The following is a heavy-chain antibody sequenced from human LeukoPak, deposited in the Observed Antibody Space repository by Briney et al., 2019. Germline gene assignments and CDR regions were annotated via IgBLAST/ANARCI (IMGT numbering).Heavy chain of an antibody. CDR2: IRYDGSNK. D-gene: IGHD4-17*01. Sequence: PGGSLRLSCAASGFTFSSYGMHWVRQAPGKGLEWVAFIRYDGSNKYYADSVKGRFTISRDNSKNTLYLQMNSLRAEDTAVYYCAKDRTDYADYGVGDFKHWGQGTLVTVSS. V-gene: IGHV3-30*02. CDR3: AKDRTDYADYGVGDFKH. J-gene: IGHJ1*01. CDR1: GFTFSSYG.